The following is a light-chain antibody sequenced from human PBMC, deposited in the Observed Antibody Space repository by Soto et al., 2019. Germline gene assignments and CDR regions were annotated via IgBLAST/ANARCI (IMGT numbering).Light chain of an antibody. V-gene: IGKV2-28*01. CDR2: VGS. CDR3: MPAFQGLS. CDR1: HSLLHNNGYNY. J-gene: IGKJ5*01. Sequence: DIVMTQYPLTLPVSPREPASISCRSSHSLLHNNGYNYLDWYLQKPGQSPQLLIYVGSNRASGVPDRFSGSGSGTDVTLQINRVEAEGVGTYYCMPAFQGLSVGEGTRLEIK.